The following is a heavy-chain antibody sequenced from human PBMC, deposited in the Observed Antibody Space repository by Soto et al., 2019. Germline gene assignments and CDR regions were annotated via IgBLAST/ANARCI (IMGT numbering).Heavy chain of an antibody. Sequence: SETLSLTCTVSGGSISSYYWSWIRQPPGKGLDCIGYIYYSGSTNYNPSLKSRVTISVDTSKNQFSLKLSSVTAADTAVYYCARVPRTGYSYGFIGYYYMDVWGKGTTVTVSS. J-gene: IGHJ6*03. CDR2: IYYSGST. V-gene: IGHV4-59*01. D-gene: IGHD5-18*01. CDR1: GGSISSYY. CDR3: ARVPRTGYSYGFIGYYYMDV.